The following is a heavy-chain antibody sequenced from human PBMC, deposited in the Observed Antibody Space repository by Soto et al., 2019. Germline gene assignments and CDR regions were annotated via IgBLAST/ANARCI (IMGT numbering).Heavy chain of an antibody. CDR3: AREWVVVKYYYYYGMDV. V-gene: IGHV4-30-4*01. D-gene: IGHD2-2*01. J-gene: IGHJ6*02. CDR1: GGPISSGDYY. Sequence: SETLSLTCTVSGGPISSGDYYWSWIRQPPGKGLEWIGYIYYSGSTYYNPSLKSRVTISVDTSKNQFSLKLSSVTAADTAVYYCAREWVVVKYYYYYGMDVWGQGTTVTVSS. CDR2: IYYSGST.